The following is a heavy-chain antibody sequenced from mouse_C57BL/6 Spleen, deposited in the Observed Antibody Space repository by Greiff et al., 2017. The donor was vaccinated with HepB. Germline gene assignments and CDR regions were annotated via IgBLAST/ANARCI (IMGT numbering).Heavy chain of an antibody. CDR1: GYSFTGYY. V-gene: IGHV1-42*01. Sequence: VQLKQSGPELVKPGASVKISCKASGYSFTGYYMNWVKQSPEKSLEWIGEINPSTGGTTYNQKFKAKATLTVDKSSSTAYMQLKSLTSEDSAVYYCARFFTGDYWGQGTTLTVSS. CDR3: ARFFTGDY. CDR2: INPSTGGT. J-gene: IGHJ2*01. D-gene: IGHD1-1*01.